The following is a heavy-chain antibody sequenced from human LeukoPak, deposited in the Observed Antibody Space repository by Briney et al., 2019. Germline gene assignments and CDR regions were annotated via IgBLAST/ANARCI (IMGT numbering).Heavy chain of an antibody. V-gene: IGHV3-73*01. J-gene: IGHJ4*02. CDR3: TEIAAVDNYSDY. CDR2: IRTKAYSYAT. CDR1: GFTFSGSA. Sequence: PGGSLRLSCAASGFTFSGSAMHWVRQASGKGLEWVGRIRTKAYSYATAYAASVKGRFTISRDDSKNTAYLRMNSLKTEDTAVYYCTEIAAVDNYSDYWGQGTLVTVSS. D-gene: IGHD6-13*01.